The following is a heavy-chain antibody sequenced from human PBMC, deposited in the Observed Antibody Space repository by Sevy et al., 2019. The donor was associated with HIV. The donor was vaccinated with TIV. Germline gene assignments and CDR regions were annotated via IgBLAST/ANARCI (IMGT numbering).Heavy chain of an antibody. V-gene: IGHV3-23*01. D-gene: IGHD6-13*01. CDR3: AKGRYSSSWYHDY. CDR1: GFTFSSYA. Sequence: GGSLRLSCAASGFTFSSYAMSWVRQAPGKGLEWVSAISGSGGSTYYADSVKGRFTISRDNSKNTLCLQMNSLRAEDTAVYYCAKGRYSSSWYHDYWGQGTLVTVSS. J-gene: IGHJ4*02. CDR2: ISGSGGST.